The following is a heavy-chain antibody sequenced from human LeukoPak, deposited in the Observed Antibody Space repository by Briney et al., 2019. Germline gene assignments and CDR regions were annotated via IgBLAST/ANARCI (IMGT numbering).Heavy chain of an antibody. CDR3: ARTQGDYDSSGEFDY. Sequence: GASVKVSCKASGYTFTSYYMHWVRQAPGQGLEWMGIINPSGGSTSYAQKFQGRVTMTRDTSTSTVYMELSSLRSEDTAVYYCARTQGDYDSSGEFDYWGQGTLVTVSS. D-gene: IGHD3-22*01. V-gene: IGHV1-46*01. CDR1: GYTFTSYY. CDR2: INPSGGST. J-gene: IGHJ4*02.